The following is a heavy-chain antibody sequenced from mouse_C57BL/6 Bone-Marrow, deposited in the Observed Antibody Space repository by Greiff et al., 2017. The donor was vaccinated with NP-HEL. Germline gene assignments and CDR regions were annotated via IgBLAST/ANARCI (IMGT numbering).Heavy chain of an antibody. CDR1: GYAFSSYW. CDR2: IYPGDGDT. D-gene: IGHD1-1*01. J-gene: IGHJ4*01. CDR3: ARGGGYGSFEPYCAMDY. Sequence: QVQLQQSGAELVKPGASVKISCKASGYAFSSYWMNWVKQRPGKGLEWIGQIYPGDGDTNYNGKFKGKATLTADKSSSTAYMQLSSLTSEDSAVYVCARGGGYGSFEPYCAMDYWGQGTSVTVSS. V-gene: IGHV1-80*01.